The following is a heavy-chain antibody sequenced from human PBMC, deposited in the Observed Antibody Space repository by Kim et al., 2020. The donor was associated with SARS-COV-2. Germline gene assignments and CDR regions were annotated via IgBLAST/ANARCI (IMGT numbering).Heavy chain of an antibody. J-gene: IGHJ4*02. V-gene: IGHV3-30*04. CDR2: ISSDGTQK. CDR3: ATDWAAFSSGTYVFDF. CDR1: GFAFSDSP. D-gene: IGHD3-10*01. Sequence: GGSLRLSCATSGFAFSDSPLHWVRQSPGTGLEWVALISSDGTQKNYANSVRGRFTISRDISKRTLFLQRNNLRPEDAAVYYCATDWAAFSSGTYVFDFWGRGTLVTVSS.